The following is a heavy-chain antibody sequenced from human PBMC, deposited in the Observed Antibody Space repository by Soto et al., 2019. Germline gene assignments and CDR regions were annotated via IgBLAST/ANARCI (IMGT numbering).Heavy chain of an antibody. CDR1: GFTFSDYY. Sequence: PGGSLRLSCAASGFTFSDYYMSWIRQAPGKGLEWVAVISYDGSNKYYADSVKGRFTISRDNSKNTLYLQMNSLRAEDTAVYYCAKDSLRYCSSTSCSYFDYWGQGTLVTVSS. CDR2: ISYDGSNK. J-gene: IGHJ4*02. V-gene: IGHV3-30*18. D-gene: IGHD2-2*01. CDR3: AKDSLRYCSSTSCSYFDY.